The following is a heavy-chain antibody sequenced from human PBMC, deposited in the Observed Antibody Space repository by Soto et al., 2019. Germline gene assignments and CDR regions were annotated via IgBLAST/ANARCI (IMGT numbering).Heavy chain of an antibody. V-gene: IGHV1-69*06. CDR2: IIPIFGSP. D-gene: IGHD5-18*01. Sequence: SVKVSCKASGGAFSSYAISWVRQAPGQGLEWMGGIIPIFGSPNYAQTFQGRVTISADKSTSTAYMELRSLRSEDTAVYYCASNSYGYIFYDYWGQGTLVTVSS. CDR3: ASNSYGYIFYDY. J-gene: IGHJ4*02. CDR1: GGAFSSYA.